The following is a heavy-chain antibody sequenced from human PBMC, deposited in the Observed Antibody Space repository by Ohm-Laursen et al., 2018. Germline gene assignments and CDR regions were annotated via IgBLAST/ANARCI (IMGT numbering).Heavy chain of an antibody. Sequence: SVKGRFTISRDNSKNTVHLQMNSLRAEDTAVYYCAKVYYCSGGSCYSWELTNGFDIWGQGTMVTVSS. D-gene: IGHD2-15*01. V-gene: IGHV3-33*03. CDR3: AKVYYCSGGSCYSWELTNGFDI. J-gene: IGHJ3*02.